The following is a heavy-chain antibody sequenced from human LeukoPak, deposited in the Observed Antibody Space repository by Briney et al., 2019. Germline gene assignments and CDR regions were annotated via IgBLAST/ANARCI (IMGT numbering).Heavy chain of an antibody. CDR1: GYTFTSYG. Sequence: ASVKVSCKASGYTFTSYGISWVRQAPGQGLEWMGWISAYNGNTNYAQKLQGRVTMTTDTSTSTAYMKLRSLRSDDTAVYYCARAGGIAVAGTEIDAFDIWGQGTMVTVSS. D-gene: IGHD6-19*01. CDR2: ISAYNGNT. CDR3: ARAGGIAVAGTEIDAFDI. J-gene: IGHJ3*02. V-gene: IGHV1-18*01.